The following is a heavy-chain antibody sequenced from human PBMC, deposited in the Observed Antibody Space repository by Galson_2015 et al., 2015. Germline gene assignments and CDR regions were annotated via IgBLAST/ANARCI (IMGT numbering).Heavy chain of an antibody. V-gene: IGHV3-74*01. J-gene: IGHJ6*02. CDR3: ARDLWANYYYYGMDV. CDR1: GFTFGDYA. CDR2: INNDGSGT. Sequence: SLRLSCAASGFTFGDYAMSWFRQVPGKGLVWVSHINNDGSGTGYADSVKGRFTISRDNAKNTLYLQMNSLRSEDTAVYYCARDLWANYYYYGMDVWGQGTTVTVSS. D-gene: IGHD1-26*01.